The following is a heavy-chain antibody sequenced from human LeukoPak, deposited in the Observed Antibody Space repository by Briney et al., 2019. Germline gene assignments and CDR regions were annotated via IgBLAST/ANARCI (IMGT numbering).Heavy chain of an antibody. D-gene: IGHD1/OR15-1a*01. V-gene: IGHV4-34*01. CDR1: GGSFSNHY. CDR2: IHPSGST. CDR3: ARGLDENKGGNY. J-gene: IGHJ4*02. Sequence: SETLSLTCAVYGGSFSNHYCSWILQSPGKGLEWIGEIHPSGSTNYNPSLQSRLSISVDTSKNHFSLKLTSVTAADTAVYYCARGLDENKGGNYWGQGTLVTVSS.